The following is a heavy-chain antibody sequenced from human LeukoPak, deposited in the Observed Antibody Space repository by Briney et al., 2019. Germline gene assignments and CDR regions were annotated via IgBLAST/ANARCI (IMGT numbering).Heavy chain of an antibody. CDR1: GGSISSYY. J-gene: IGHJ4*02. V-gene: IGHV4-59*01. Sequence: PSETLSLTCPVSGGSISSYYWSWIRQPPGKGLEWIGYIYYSGSTNYNPSLKSRVTISVDTSKNQFSLKLSSVTAADTAVYYCARDGESVGSGQDYWGQGTLVTVSS. CDR3: ARDGESVGSGQDY. D-gene: IGHD3-10*01. CDR2: IYYSGST.